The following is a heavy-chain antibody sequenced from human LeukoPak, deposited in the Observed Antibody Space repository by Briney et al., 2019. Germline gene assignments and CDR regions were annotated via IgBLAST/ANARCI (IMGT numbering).Heavy chain of an antibody. CDR2: IYYSGST. V-gene: IGHV4-59*01. CDR3: ARVIYDSSGYYYFDY. D-gene: IGHD3-22*01. CDR1: GGSISSYY. J-gene: IGHJ4*02. Sequence: SETLSLTCPVSGGSISSYYWSWIRQPPGKGLEWIGYIYYSGSTNYNPSLKSRVTISVDTSKNQFSLKLSSVTAADTAVYYCARVIYDSSGYYYFDYWGQGTLVTVSS.